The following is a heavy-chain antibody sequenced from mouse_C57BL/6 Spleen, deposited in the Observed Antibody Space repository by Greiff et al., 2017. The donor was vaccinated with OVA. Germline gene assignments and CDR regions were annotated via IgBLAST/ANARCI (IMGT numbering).Heavy chain of an antibody. CDR1: GFTFSDYY. CDR2: INYDGSST. Sequence: DVKLVESEGGLVQPGSSMKLSCTASGFTFSDYYMAWVRQVPEKGLEWVANINYDGSSTYYLDSLKSRFIISRDNAKNILYLQMSSLKSEDTATYYCARGGLYGSSSLDYWGQGTTLTVSS. D-gene: IGHD1-1*01. V-gene: IGHV5-16*01. CDR3: ARGGLYGSSSLDY. J-gene: IGHJ2*01.